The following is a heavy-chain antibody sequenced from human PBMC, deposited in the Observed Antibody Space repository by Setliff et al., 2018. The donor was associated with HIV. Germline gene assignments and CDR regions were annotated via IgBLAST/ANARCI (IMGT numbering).Heavy chain of an antibody. CDR1: GGSISSSSYY. J-gene: IGHJ6*03. D-gene: IGHD6-6*01. CDR2: IYYTGSP. Sequence: KPSETLSLTCTVSGGSISSSSYYWGWIRQPPGKGLEWIGSIYYTGSPFYNPSLKSRVTISVDTSNNQFSLKLSSVTAADTAVYYCARGGGTSSPIDYHYYIDVWGKGTTVTVS. V-gene: IGHV4-39*01. CDR3: ARGGGTSSPIDYHYYIDV.